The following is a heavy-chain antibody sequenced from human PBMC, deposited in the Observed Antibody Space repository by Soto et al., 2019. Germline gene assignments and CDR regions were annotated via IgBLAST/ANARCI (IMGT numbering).Heavy chain of an antibody. CDR3: ARGVRVDSSGWYYRGENWFDH. J-gene: IGHJ5*02. CDR1: GGSISSYY. Sequence: SETLSLTCTVSGGSISSYYWSWIRQPPGKGLEWIGYIYYSGSTNYNPSLKSRVTISVDTSKNRFSLKLSSVTAADTAVYYCARGVRVDSSGWYYRGENWFDHWGQGTLVTVSS. CDR2: IYYSGST. V-gene: IGHV4-59*01. D-gene: IGHD6-19*01.